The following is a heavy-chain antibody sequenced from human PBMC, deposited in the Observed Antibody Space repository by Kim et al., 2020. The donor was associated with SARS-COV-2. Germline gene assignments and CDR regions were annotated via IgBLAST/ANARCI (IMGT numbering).Heavy chain of an antibody. CDR1: GDSVSSNSAA. Sequence: SQTLSLTCAISGDSVSSNSAAWNWISQSPSRGLEWLGRTYYRSKWYNDYAVSVKSRITINPDTSKNQFSLQLNSVTPEDTAVYYCARDRAVAGTHYYYGMDVWGQGTTVTVSS. CDR3: ARDRAVAGTHYYYGMDV. D-gene: IGHD6-19*01. CDR2: TYYRSKWYN. J-gene: IGHJ6*02. V-gene: IGHV6-1*01.